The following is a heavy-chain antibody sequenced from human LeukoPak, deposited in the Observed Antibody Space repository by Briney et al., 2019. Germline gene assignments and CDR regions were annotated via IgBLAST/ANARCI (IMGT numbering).Heavy chain of an antibody. CDR2: IYTSGST. CDR3: ASDPGSGSYHWFDP. D-gene: IGHD3-10*01. Sequence: MTSQTLSLTCTVSGGSISSGSYYWSWIRQPAGKGLEWIGRIYTSGSTNYNPSLKSRVTISVDTPKNQFSLKLSSVTAADTAVYYCASDPGSGSYHWFDPWGQGTLVTVSS. V-gene: IGHV4-61*02. J-gene: IGHJ5*02. CDR1: GGSISSGSYY.